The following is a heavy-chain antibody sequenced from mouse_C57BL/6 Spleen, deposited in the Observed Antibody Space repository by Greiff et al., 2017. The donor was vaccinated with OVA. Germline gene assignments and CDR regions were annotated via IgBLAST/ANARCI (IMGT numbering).Heavy chain of an antibody. CDR3: ARGGIYYDYDEGY. V-gene: IGHV1-64*01. D-gene: IGHD2-4*01. Sequence: QVQLQQPGAELVKPGASVKLSCKASGYTFTSYWMHWVKQRPGQGLEWIGMIHPNSGSTNYNEKFKSKATLTVDKSSSTAYMQLSSLTSEDSAVYCCARGGIYYDYDEGYWGQGTLVTVSA. J-gene: IGHJ3*01. CDR2: IHPNSGST. CDR1: GYTFTSYW.